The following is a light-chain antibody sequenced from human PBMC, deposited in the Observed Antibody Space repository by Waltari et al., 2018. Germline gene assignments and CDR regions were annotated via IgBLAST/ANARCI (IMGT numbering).Light chain of an antibody. CDR1: SLRQNF. J-gene: IGLJ3*02. V-gene: IGLV3-19*01. CDR3: NSRDITGQHWV. Sequence: SSDLTQDPAVSVALGQTVRITCQGASLRQNFASWYHQKPGQAPVLVIFGVGNRPSGIPDRFSGSNSGQTSFVTITGAQAADEADYYCNSRDITGQHWVFGGGTRLTVL. CDR2: GVG.